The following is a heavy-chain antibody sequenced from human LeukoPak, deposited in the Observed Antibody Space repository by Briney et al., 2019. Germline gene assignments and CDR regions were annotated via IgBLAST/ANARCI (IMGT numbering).Heavy chain of an antibody. CDR1: GFTFNNHI. CDR3: TRHDRSGSSPYYYYMDV. J-gene: IGHJ6*03. Sequence: PGGSLRLSCAASGFTFNNHIMNWVRQAPGKGLEWVSYINSGSSTIYYADSVKGRFTISRDNAKNSLYLQMNSLKTEDTAVYYCTRHDRSGSSPYYYYMDVWGKGITVTVSS. D-gene: IGHD1-26*01. CDR2: INSGSSTI. V-gene: IGHV3-48*01.